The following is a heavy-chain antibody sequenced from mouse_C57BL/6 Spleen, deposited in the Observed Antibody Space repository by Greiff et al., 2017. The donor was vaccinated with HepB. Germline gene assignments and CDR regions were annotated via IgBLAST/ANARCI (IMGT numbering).Heavy chain of an antibody. CDR1: GFTFSSYG. D-gene: IGHD2-4*01. CDR2: ISSGGSYT. J-gene: IGHJ4*01. CDR3: ARHGGGLREYYAMDY. Sequence: EVKLQESGGDLVKPGGSLKLSCAASGFTFSSYGMSWVRQTPDKRLEWVATISSGGSYTYYPDSVKGRFTISRDNAKNTLYLQMSSLKSEDTAMYYCARHGGGLREYYAMDYWGQGTSVTVSS. V-gene: IGHV5-6*01.